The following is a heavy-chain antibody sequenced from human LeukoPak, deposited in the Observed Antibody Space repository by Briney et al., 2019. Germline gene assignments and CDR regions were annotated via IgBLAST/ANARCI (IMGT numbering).Heavy chain of an antibody. CDR2: IYSGGST. CDR1: GFTVSSNY. CDR3: ARGSGSDY. V-gene: IGHV3-66*01. Sequence: GGSLRLSFAASGFTVSSNYMSWVRQAPGKGLEWVSVIYSGGSTYYADSVKGRFTISRDNSKNTLYLQMNSLRAEDTAVYYCARGSGSDYWGQGTLVTVSS. J-gene: IGHJ4*02. D-gene: IGHD3-10*01.